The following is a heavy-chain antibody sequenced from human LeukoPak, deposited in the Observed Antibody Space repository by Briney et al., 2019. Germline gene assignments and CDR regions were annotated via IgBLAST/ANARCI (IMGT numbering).Heavy chain of an antibody. D-gene: IGHD1-26*01. CDR1: GFTFSSYA. CDR3: AKDSVSGSYADFDY. CDR2: ISGSGGST. J-gene: IGHJ4*02. V-gene: IGHV3-23*01. Sequence: PGGSLRLSCAAPGFTFSSYAMSWVRQTPGKGLEWVSAISGSGGSTYYADSVKGRFTISRDNSKNTLYLQMNSLRAEDTAVYYCAKDSVSGSYADFDYWGQGTLVTVSS.